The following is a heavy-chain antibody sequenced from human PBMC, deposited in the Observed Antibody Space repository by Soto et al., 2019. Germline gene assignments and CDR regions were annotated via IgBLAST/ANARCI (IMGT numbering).Heavy chain of an antibody. D-gene: IGHD3-9*01. V-gene: IGHV1-2*02. J-gene: IGHJ4*02. CDR2: INPNSGAT. Sequence: QVHLVQSGAEVKKPGASLRVSCTASGYTFTDYYMHWVRQAPGQGLEWMGCINPNSGATDFAQNFRGRVSLAMDTALTTAYMEVSSLRSDDTAVYYCARGPTKFDILTTYSTGLDHWGQGTLVTVSS. CDR3: ARGPTKFDILTTYSTGLDH. CDR1: GYTFTDYY.